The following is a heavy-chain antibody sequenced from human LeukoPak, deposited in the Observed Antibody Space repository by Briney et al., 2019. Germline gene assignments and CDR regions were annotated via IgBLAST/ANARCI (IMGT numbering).Heavy chain of an antibody. Sequence: PGGSLRLSCAASGFTFSDYYMSWIRQAPGKGLEWVSYISSSGSTIYYADSVKGRFTISRDNAKNSLYLQMNSLRAEDTAVYYCAGGIAAAGTVLYYYYGMDVWGQGTTVTVSS. V-gene: IGHV3-11*01. CDR1: GFTFSDYY. J-gene: IGHJ6*02. D-gene: IGHD6-13*01. CDR2: ISSSGSTI. CDR3: AGGIAAAGTVLYYYYGMDV.